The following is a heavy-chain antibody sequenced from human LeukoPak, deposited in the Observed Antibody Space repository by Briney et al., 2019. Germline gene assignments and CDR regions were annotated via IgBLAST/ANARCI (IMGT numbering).Heavy chain of an antibody. CDR1: GGTFSSYA. D-gene: IGHD4-17*01. CDR3: AGNDYDDYTAEY. CDR2: IIPIFGAA. V-gene: IGHV1-69*13. Sequence: ASVKVFCKASGGTFSSYAISWVRQAPGRGLEWMGGIIPIFGAANYAQKFQGRVTITADESTSTAYMELSSLRSEDTAVYYCAGNDYDDYTAEYWGQGTLVTVSS. J-gene: IGHJ4*02.